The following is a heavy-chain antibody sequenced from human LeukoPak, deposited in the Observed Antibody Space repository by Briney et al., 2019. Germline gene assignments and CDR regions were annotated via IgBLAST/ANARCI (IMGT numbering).Heavy chain of an antibody. D-gene: IGHD4-4*01. J-gene: IGHJ4*02. CDR3: ARVRVSNYGYYFDY. CDR2: IYTSGST. CDR1: GGSISSYY. Sequence: SETLSLTCTVSGGSISSYYWSWIRQPAGKGLEWIGRIYTSGSTNYNPSLKSRVTMSADTSKNQFSLKLSSVTAADTAVYYCARVRVSNYGYYFDYWGQGTLVTVSS. V-gene: IGHV4-4*07.